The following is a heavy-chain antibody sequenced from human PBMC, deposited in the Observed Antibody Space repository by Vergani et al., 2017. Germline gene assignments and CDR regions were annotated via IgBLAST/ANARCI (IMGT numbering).Heavy chain of an antibody. V-gene: IGHV3-23*01. J-gene: IGHJ4*02. CDR3: ARDQAGATTFDY. CDR1: GFTFSSYA. CDR2: ISGSGGST. Sequence: EVQLLESGGGLVQPGGSLRLSCAASGFTFSSYAMSWVRQAPGKGLEWVSAISGSGGSTYYADSVKGRFTISRDNSKNTLYLQMNSLRAEDTAVYYCARDQAGATTFDYWGQGTLVTVSS. D-gene: IGHD1-26*01.